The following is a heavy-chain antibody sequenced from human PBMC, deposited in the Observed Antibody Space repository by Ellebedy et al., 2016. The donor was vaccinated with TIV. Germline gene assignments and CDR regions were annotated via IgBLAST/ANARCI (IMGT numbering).Heavy chain of an antibody. CDR3: ANFGRQLTYWYFDL. D-gene: IGHD2-2*01. CDR2: IYYTGTT. V-gene: IGHV4-39*01. J-gene: IGHJ2*01. CDR1: SASVSSSAYY. Sequence: SETLSLTXDVSSASVSSSAYYWGWVRQPPGKGLEWVGTIYYTGTTYYNPSLKSRVTLSMDTSKNQFSLTVNSVTAADTAVYYCANFGRQLTYWYFDLWGRGTLVTVSS.